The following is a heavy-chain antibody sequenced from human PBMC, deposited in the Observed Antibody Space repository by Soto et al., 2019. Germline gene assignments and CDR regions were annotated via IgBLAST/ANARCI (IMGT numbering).Heavy chain of an antibody. Sequence: ASVKVSFKASGNTFTSYYMHWVRQAPGQGLEWMGIINPSGGSTSYAQKFQGRVTMTRDTSTSTVYMELSSLRSEDTAVYYCARDRNWNLDYWGQGTXVTVSS. V-gene: IGHV1-46*03. D-gene: IGHD1-1*01. J-gene: IGHJ4*02. CDR3: ARDRNWNLDY. CDR2: INPSGGST. CDR1: GNTFTSYY.